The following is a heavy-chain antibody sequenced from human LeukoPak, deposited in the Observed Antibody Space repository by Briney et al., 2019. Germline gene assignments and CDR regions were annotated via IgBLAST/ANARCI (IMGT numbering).Heavy chain of an antibody. CDR3: ARPPYSNSGGMDV. CDR1: GYSFTSFW. V-gene: IGHV5-51*01. D-gene: IGHD4-11*01. Sequence: GESLKISCKGSGYSFTSFWIGWVRQTPGKGLELVGIIYPGDSYTRYSPSFQGQVTSSADKSISTAYMQRSSLKASDTAMYYCARPPYSNSGGMDVWGQGTTVTVSS. J-gene: IGHJ6*02. CDR2: IYPGDSYT.